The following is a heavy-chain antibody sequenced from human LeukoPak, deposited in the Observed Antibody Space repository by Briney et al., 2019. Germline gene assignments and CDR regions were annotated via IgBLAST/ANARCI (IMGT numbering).Heavy chain of an antibody. V-gene: IGHV4-34*01. J-gene: IGHJ5*02. CDR2: INHSGST. CDR1: GGSFSGYY. CDR3: ARRKQLVRWALLHNWFDP. Sequence: SETLSLTCAVYGGSFSGYYWSWIRQPPGKGLEWIGEINHSGSTNYNPSLKGRVTISVDTSKNQFSLKLSSVTAADTAVYYCARRKQLVRWALLHNWFDPWGQGTLVTVSS. D-gene: IGHD6-6*01.